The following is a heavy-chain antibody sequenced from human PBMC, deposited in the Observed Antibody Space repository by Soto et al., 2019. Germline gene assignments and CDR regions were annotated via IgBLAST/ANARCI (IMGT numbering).Heavy chain of an antibody. J-gene: IGHJ4*02. D-gene: IGHD7-27*01. CDR3: ARRAGTGSYFDS. V-gene: IGHV4-59*08. CDR1: GGSISGYY. CDR2: IYYSGST. Sequence: SETLSLTCTVSGGSISGYYWNWIRQPPGKGLEWIGYIYYSGSTNYNPSLKTRVTISVDTSKNQFSLKLSSVTAADTAVYFCARRAGTGSYFDSWGQGTLVTVSS.